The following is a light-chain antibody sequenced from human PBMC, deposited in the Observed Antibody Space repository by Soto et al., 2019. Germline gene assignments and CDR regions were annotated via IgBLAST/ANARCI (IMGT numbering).Light chain of an antibody. CDR3: CSYAGSSTFV. J-gene: IGLJ2*01. CDR1: SSDVGSYNL. CDR2: EGS. V-gene: IGLV2-23*03. Sequence: QSAPTQPASVSGSPGQSITISCTGTSSDVGSYNLVSWYQQHPGKAPKLMIYEGSKRPSGVSNRFSGSKSGNRASLTISGLQAEDEADYYCCSYAGSSTFVFGGGTKLTVL.